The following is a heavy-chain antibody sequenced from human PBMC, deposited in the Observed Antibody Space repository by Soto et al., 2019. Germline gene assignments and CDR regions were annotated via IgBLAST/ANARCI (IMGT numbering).Heavy chain of an antibody. CDR2: ISAYNGNT. CDR3: ARDLGYCTNGVCTLPGRYYYYMDV. CDR1: GYTFTSYG. Sequence: ASVKVSCKASGYTFTSYGISWVRQAPGQGLEWMGWISAYNGNTNNAQKLQGRVTMTTDTSTSKAYMELRSLRSDDTAAYYCARDLGYCTNGVCTLPGRYYYYMDVWGKGTTVTVSS. D-gene: IGHD2-8*01. J-gene: IGHJ6*03. V-gene: IGHV1-18*01.